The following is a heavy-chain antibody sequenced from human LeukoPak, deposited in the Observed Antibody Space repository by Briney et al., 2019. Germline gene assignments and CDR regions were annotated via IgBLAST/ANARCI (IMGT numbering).Heavy chain of an antibody. CDR3: ARGPPGCSSTSCYNYWYFDL. CDR1: GGTFSSYA. Sequence: GASVKVSCKASGGTFSSYAISWVRQAPGQGLEWMGRIIPILGIANYAQKFQGRVTITADESTSTAYMELSSLRSEDTAVYYCARGPPGCSSTSCYNYWYFDLWGCGTLVTVSS. V-gene: IGHV1-69*04. CDR2: IIPILGIA. J-gene: IGHJ2*01. D-gene: IGHD2-2*02.